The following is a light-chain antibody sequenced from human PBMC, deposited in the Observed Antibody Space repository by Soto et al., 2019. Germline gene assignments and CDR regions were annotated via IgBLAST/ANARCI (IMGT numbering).Light chain of an antibody. CDR2: GAS. CDR3: HPYDSTPPT. CDR1: QSVNSNY. V-gene: IGKV3-20*01. Sequence: ESVLTQSPGTLSLSPGDRATLSCRASQSVNSNYLAWYQRKPGQAPRLLIYGASNRATDIPYRFSASGSGTDFTLTITRLEASDFAVYYFHPYDSTPPTFCQGTKVEVK. J-gene: IGKJ1*01.